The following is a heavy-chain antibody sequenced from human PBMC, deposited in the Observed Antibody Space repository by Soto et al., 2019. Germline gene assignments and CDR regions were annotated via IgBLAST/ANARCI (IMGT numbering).Heavy chain of an antibody. CDR2: INHRGST. CDR3: ARTDIVTTNWFDP. J-gene: IGHJ5*02. Sequence: QVHLQQWGAGLLKPSETLSLTCAVYGESFIGYYWTWIRQPPGKGLEWIGEINHRGSTNYNPSLKSRVTISIDTSKNQFSLKLTSVXXXXTSVYYCARTDIVTTNWFDPWGQGTLVTVSS. CDR1: GESFIGYY. D-gene: IGHD5-12*01. V-gene: IGHV4-34*02.